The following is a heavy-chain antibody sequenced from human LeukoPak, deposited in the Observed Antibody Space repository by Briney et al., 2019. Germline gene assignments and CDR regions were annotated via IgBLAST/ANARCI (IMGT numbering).Heavy chain of an antibody. CDR2: ISSSSSYI. CDR3: ARGVGATLNY. V-gene: IGHV3-21*01. J-gene: IGHJ4*02. Sequence: PGGSLRLSCAASGFTFSSYSMNWVRQAPGKGLEWVSSISSSSSYIYYADSVKGRFTISRDNAKNSLYLQMNRLRAEDTAVYYCARGVGATLNYWGQGTLVTVSS. CDR1: GFTFSSYS. D-gene: IGHD1-26*01.